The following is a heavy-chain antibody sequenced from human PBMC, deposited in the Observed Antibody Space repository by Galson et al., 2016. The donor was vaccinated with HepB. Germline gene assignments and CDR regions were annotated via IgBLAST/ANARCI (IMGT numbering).Heavy chain of an antibody. Sequence: SVKVSCKASGYTFTSYGISWVRQAPGQGLEWMGWISAYNGNTNYAQKVQGRVTLTTDTSTSTAYMELRSLRSDDTAVYYCARAAYCSGAACYSEGLDVWGQGTTVTVSS. CDR3: ARAAYCSGAACYSEGLDV. CDR2: ISAYNGNT. V-gene: IGHV1-18*01. J-gene: IGHJ6*02. D-gene: IGHD2-15*01. CDR1: GYTFTSYG.